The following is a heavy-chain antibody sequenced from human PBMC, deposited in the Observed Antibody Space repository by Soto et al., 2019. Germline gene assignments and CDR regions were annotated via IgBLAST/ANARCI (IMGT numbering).Heavy chain of an antibody. CDR2: IKQDGSEK. Sequence: GGSLRLSCAASGFTFSSYWMRWVRQAPGKGLEWVANIKQDGSEKYYEDSVKGRFTISRDNAKNSLYLQMNSLRAEDTAVYYCANDVWSGPYYGMDVWGQGTTVTVSS. CDR3: ANDVWSGPYYGMDV. V-gene: IGHV3-7*01. CDR1: GFTFSSYW. J-gene: IGHJ6*02. D-gene: IGHD3-3*01.